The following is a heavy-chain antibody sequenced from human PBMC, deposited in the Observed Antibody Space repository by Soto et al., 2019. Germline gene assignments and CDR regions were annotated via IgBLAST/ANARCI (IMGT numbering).Heavy chain of an antibody. Sequence: ASVKVSCKASGYTFTSYAMHWVRQAPGQRLEWMGWINAGNGNTKYSQKFHGRVTITRDTSASTAYMELSSLRSEDTAVYYCARVGSSGWYYYYYMDVWGKGTTVTVSS. CDR2: INAGNGNT. CDR3: ARVGSSGWYYYYYMDV. CDR1: GYTFTSYA. J-gene: IGHJ6*03. V-gene: IGHV1-3*01. D-gene: IGHD6-19*01.